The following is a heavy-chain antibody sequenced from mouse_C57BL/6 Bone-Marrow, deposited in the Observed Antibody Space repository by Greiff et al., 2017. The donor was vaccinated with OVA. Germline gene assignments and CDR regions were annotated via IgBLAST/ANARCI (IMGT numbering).Heavy chain of an antibody. CDR2: IDPSDSET. CDR1: GYTFTSYW. Sequence: QVQLQQPGAELVRPGSSVKLSCKASGYTFTSYWMHWVKQRPIQGLEWIGNIDPSDSETHYNQKFKDKATLTVDKSSSTAYMQRSSLASEDSAFYYCARGGGYGNYVDYWGQGTTLTVSS. J-gene: IGHJ2*01. D-gene: IGHD2-1*01. V-gene: IGHV1-52*01. CDR3: ARGGGYGNYVDY.